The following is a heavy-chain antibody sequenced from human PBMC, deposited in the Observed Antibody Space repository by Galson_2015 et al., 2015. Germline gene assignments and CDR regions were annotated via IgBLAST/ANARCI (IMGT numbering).Heavy chain of an antibody. CDR1: GFTFSSYW. J-gene: IGHJ4*02. CDR3: ARDGRDEGIYFDY. CDR2: QKYDGSEK. Sequence: SLRLSCAASGFTFSSYWMNWVRQAPGKGLEWVASQKYDGSEKYYVDFVKGRFTISRDNAKNSLYLQMNSLRAEDTAVYFCARDGRDEGIYFDYWGQGTLLTVSS. V-gene: IGHV3-7*04. D-gene: IGHD3-10*01.